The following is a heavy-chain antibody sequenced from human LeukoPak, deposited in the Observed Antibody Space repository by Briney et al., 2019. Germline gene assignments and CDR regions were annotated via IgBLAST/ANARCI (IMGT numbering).Heavy chain of an antibody. Sequence: QSGGSLRLSCAASGFTFSSYWMHWVRQVPGKGLEWASRITSEGSSTSYADSVKGRFTISRDNAKNTLYLQMNSLRAEDTAVYYCARGSSVVALDWGQGTLVTVSS. J-gene: IGHJ4*02. V-gene: IGHV3-74*01. CDR1: GFTFSSYW. D-gene: IGHD2-15*01. CDR3: ARGSSVVALD. CDR2: ITSEGSST.